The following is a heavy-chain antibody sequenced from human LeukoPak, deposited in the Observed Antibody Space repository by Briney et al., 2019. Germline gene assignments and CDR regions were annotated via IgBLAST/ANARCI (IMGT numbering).Heavy chain of an antibody. V-gene: IGHV4-59*01. CDR1: GGSISSYY. CDR2: IYYIGST. Sequence: PSETLSLTCTVSGGSISSYYWSWIRQPPGKGLEWIGHIYYIGSTNYNPSLKSRVTISVDMSKNQFSLKLSSVTAADTAVYYCASTLQWLAFDYWGQGTLVTVSP. CDR3: ASTLQWLAFDY. J-gene: IGHJ4*02. D-gene: IGHD6-19*01.